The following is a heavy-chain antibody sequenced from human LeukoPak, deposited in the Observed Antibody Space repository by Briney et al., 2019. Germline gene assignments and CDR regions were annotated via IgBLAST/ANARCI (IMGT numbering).Heavy chain of an antibody. J-gene: IGHJ6*02. Sequence: SETLSLTCTVSGGSVSSGSYYWSWIRQPPGKGLEWIGYIYYTGSTNYNPSLESRVTISVDTSKNQFSLKLSSLTAADTAVYYCARGSYVSYYYGMDVWGQGTTVTVSS. V-gene: IGHV4-61*01. CDR3: ARGSYVSYYYGMDV. D-gene: IGHD1-26*01. CDR1: GGSVSSGSYY. CDR2: IYYTGST.